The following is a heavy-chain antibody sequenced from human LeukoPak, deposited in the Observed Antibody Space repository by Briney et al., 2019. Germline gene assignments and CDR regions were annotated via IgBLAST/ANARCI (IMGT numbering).Heavy chain of an antibody. D-gene: IGHD3-10*01. V-gene: IGHV3-74*01. CDR3: AKDLGGRGFGELFDY. CDR2: INSDGSST. Sequence: GGSLRLSCAASGFIFSSYWMHWVRQAPGKGLVWVTRINSDGSSTTYADSVKGRFTISRDNAKNTLYLQMNSLRAEDTAVYYCAKDLGGRGFGELFDYWGQGTLVTLSS. J-gene: IGHJ4*02. CDR1: GFIFSSYW.